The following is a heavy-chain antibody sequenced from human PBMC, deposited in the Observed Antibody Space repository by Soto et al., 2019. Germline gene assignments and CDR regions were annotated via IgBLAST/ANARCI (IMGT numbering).Heavy chain of an antibody. CDR2: INGGGGAT. J-gene: IGHJ4*02. D-gene: IGHD2-15*01. CDR1: GFTFSTYV. CDR3: ATRYCSGSGCYFEY. V-gene: IGHV3-23*01. Sequence: EVQLLESGGALVQPGGSLRLSCAASGFTFSTYVMTWVRQAPGEGLEWVSTINGGGGATYHADSVKGRFTISRDNSKNTLYLQMDSLRAEDTAVYYCATRYCSGSGCYFEYWGQGTLVAVSS.